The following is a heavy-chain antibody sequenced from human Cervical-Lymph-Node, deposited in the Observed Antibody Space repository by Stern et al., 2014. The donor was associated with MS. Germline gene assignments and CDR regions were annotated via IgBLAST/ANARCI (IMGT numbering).Heavy chain of an antibody. J-gene: IGHJ4*02. CDR3: ARHNAAGTGFDY. Sequence: LQLVQSGAEVRKPGESLKISCQASEYSFTTYWIGWVRQMPGKGLEWMGILHPVDSDTRYSPSFQGQVTISADKSIRTAYLQWSSLEASDTAMYYCARHNAAGTGFDYWGQGTLVTVSS. V-gene: IGHV5-51*01. CDR1: EYSFTTYW. D-gene: IGHD6-13*01. CDR2: LHPVDSDT.